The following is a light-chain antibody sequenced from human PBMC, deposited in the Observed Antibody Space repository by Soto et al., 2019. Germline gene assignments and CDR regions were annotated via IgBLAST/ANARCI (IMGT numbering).Light chain of an antibody. CDR1: QSVTSNY. Sequence: EIVLTQSPGTLSLSPGERATLSCRVSQSVTSNYIAWYQQKPGQAPRLLIYGASSRATGIPDRFSGSGSGTDFTLTISRLEPAAFAVYYCQRYGSSRPWTFGQGTKVEIK. CDR2: GAS. CDR3: QRYGSSRPWT. J-gene: IGKJ1*01. V-gene: IGKV3-20*01.